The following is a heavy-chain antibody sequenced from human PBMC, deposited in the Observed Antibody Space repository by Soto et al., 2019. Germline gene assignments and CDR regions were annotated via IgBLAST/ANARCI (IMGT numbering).Heavy chain of an antibody. CDR3: ARVGGTGYYWYFDY. CDR2: LYTSGTT. D-gene: IGHD1-20*01. CDR1: GDSISGYY. V-gene: IGHV4-4*07. Sequence: SETLSLTCTVSGDSISGYYWSWIRQPAGQALECIGRLYTSGTTNYNPSLRSRVTMSVDTSKNQFSLELSSVTAADTAVYYCARVGGTGYYWYFDYWGHGILVTVSS. J-gene: IGHJ4*01.